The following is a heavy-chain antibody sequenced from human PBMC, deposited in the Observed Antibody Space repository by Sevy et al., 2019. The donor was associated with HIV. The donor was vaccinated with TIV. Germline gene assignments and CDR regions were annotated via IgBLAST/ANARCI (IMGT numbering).Heavy chain of an antibody. V-gene: IGHV3-15*01. CDR3: TEGVGASDFDS. CDR2: LKSKTEGATR. Sequence: GGSLRLSCAASGFTFSNARMSWVRQAPGKGLEWVGRLKSKTEGATRAFAAPVKGRLLISREDSRNTVYLQMTSLKTEDTAVYYCTEGVGASDFDSGGQGTLVTFS. CDR1: GFTFSNAR. D-gene: IGHD1-26*01. J-gene: IGHJ4*02.